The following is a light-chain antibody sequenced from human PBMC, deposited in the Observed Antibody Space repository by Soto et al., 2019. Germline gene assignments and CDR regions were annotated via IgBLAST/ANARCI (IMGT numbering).Light chain of an antibody. CDR1: QTISSW. V-gene: IGKV1-5*03. J-gene: IGKJ1*01. CDR2: KAS. Sequence: DIQMTQSPSTLSGSVGDRVTITCRASQTISSWLAWYQQKPGKAPKLLIYKASTLKSGVPSRFSGSGSGTEFTLTISSLQPDDFATYYCQHYNSYSEEFRQGTKGDIK. CDR3: QHYNSYSEE.